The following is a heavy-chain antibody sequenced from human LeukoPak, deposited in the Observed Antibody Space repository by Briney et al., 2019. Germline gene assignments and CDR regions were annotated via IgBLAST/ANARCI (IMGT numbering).Heavy chain of an antibody. CDR3: ARGIRGYSYEMDY. Sequence: GASVTVSCTASAYTFTIYGISWGRQAPGQGHEWMGWISAYNGNTNYAQKLQGRVTMTTDTSTSTAYMELRSLRSDDTAVYYCARGIRGYSYEMDYWGQGTLVTVSS. CDR1: AYTFTIYG. J-gene: IGHJ4*02. D-gene: IGHD5-18*01. V-gene: IGHV1-18*01. CDR2: ISAYNGNT.